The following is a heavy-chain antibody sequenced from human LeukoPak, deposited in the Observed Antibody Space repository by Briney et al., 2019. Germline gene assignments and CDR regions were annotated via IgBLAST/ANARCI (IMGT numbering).Heavy chain of an antibody. V-gene: IGHV4-59*01. CDR3: AREGKGTSGRWFDP. Sequence: PSETLSLTCTVSGGSISSTYWNWVRQPPGKGLEWIGYIYYSGSTKYNPSLKSRVTISVDTSKNQFSLKLSSVTAADTAVYYCAREGKGTSGRWFDPWGQGTLVTVSS. CDR2: IYYSGST. D-gene: IGHD1-1*01. CDR1: GGSISSTY. J-gene: IGHJ5*02.